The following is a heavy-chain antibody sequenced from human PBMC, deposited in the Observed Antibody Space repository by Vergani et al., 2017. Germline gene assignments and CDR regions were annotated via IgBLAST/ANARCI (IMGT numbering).Heavy chain of an antibody. CDR2: ISSSSSYI. CDR3: ASRVSAGGGLDT. J-gene: IGHJ5*02. CDR1: GFTFSSYS. Sequence: EVQLVESGGGLVKPGGSLRLSCAASGFTFSSYSMNWVRQAPGKGLEWVSSISSSSSYIYYADSVKGRFTISRDNAKKFLYLQMNNLRAEDTALYYCASRVSAGGGLDTWGQGTLVTVS. V-gene: IGHV3-21*01. D-gene: IGHD2-15*01.